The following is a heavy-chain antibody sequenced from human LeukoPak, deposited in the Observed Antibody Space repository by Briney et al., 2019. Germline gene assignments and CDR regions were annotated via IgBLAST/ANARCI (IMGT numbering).Heavy chain of an antibody. J-gene: IGHJ2*01. CDR3: ARVGDHFHWNLDL. CDR1: GFTLSTYY. Sequence: GGSLRLSCAASGFTLSTYYMNWVRQAPGKGLEWVSIIYSGATTYYADSVKGRFTISRDTSKNAVSLQMNSLRADDTAVYFCARVGDHFHWNLDLWGRGTLVTVSS. V-gene: IGHV3-53*01. D-gene: IGHD3-3*02. CDR2: IYSGATT.